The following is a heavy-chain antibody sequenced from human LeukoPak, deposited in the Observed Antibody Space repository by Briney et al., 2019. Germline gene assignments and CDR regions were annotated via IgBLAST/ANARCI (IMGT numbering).Heavy chain of an antibody. CDR1: GGSISSTNW. Sequence: SETLSLTCGVSGGSISSTNWWSWIRQPPGKGLEWIGYIYSSGSTNYNPPLKSRVTISMDTSKNQFSLKLSSVTAADTAIYYCAREGTTVTHFDYWGQGTLVTVSS. V-gene: IGHV4-59*01. CDR3: AREGTTVTHFDY. J-gene: IGHJ4*02. D-gene: IGHD4-11*01. CDR2: IYSSGST.